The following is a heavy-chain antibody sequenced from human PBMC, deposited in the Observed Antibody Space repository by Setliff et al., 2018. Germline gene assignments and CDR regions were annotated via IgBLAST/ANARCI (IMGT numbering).Heavy chain of an antibody. CDR1: GYTFTTHG. J-gene: IGHJ6*03. CDR3: ARSPPNRGVGQGHHMDI. V-gene: IGHV1-18*01. D-gene: IGHD1-26*01. Sequence: ASVKVSCKASGYTFTTHGISWVRQAPGQGLEWMGWISANNGYMVFAQNLQGRIIMTTDTSTSTAYMELKSLRPDDTAVYYCARSPPNRGVGQGHHMDIWGKGTTVTVSS. CDR2: ISANNGYM.